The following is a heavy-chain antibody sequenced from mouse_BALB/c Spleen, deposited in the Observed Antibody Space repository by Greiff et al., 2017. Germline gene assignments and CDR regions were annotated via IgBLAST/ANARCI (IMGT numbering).Heavy chain of an antibody. J-gene: IGHJ3*01. D-gene: IGHD2-3*01. CDR3: ASFYDGYSAWFAY. V-gene: IGHV5-6-5*01. CDR2: ISSGGST. CDR1: GFTFSSYA. Sequence: DVHLVESGGGLVKPGGSLKLSCAASGFTFSSYAMSWVRQTPEKRLEWVASISSGGSTYYPDSVKGRFTISRDNARNILYLQMSSLRSEDTAMYYCASFYDGYSAWFAYWGQGTLVTVSA.